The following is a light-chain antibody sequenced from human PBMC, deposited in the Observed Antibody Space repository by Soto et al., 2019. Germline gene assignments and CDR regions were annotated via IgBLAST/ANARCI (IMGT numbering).Light chain of an antibody. CDR3: YSYAGSYTWV. CDR1: SNDVGSYHY. Sequence: QSALTQPRSVSGSPGQSVTISCTGTSNDVGSYHYVSWYQQHPGKAPKLMTYDVSKRPSGVPDRFSGSKSGNTASLTISGLQADDEADYYCYSYAGSYTWVFGGGTQLTVL. J-gene: IGLJ3*02. CDR2: DVS. V-gene: IGLV2-11*01.